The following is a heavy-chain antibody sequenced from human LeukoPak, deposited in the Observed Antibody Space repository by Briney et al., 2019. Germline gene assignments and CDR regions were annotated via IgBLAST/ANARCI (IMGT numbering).Heavy chain of an antibody. CDR2: IDKKDKGYATAT. Sequence: QPGWSLRLSCAASGFTFSGSAIHWVRQSSGKGLEWVGQIDKKDKGYATATAYAASVKGRFTISRDDSINTAYLQMKSLKTEDTALYYCTRDSGTYNWFDPWGQGTLVTVSS. CDR3: TRDSGTYNWFDP. V-gene: IGHV3-73*01. J-gene: IGHJ5*02. D-gene: IGHD1-26*01. CDR1: GFTFSGSA.